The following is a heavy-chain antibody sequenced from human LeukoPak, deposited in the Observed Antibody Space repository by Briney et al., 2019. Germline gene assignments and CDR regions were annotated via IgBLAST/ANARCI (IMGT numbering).Heavy chain of an antibody. V-gene: IGHV4-31*03. CDR2: IYYSGST. CDR1: GGSISSGGYY. Sequence: SQTLSLTCTVSGGSISSGGYYWSWIRQHPGKGLEWIGCIYYSGSTYYNPSLKSRVTIPVDTSKNQFSLKLSSVTAADTAVYYCARGIRGNGDAFDIWGQGTMVTVSS. CDR3: ARGIRGNGDAFDI. J-gene: IGHJ3*02. D-gene: IGHD4-23*01.